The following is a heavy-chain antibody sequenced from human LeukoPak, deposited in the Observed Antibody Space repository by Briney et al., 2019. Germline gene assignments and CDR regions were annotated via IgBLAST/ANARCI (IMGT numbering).Heavy chain of an antibody. CDR3: ARRAGAYSHPYDY. CDR2: ISGGGGST. CDR1: GFTFSTYA. D-gene: IGHD4/OR15-4a*01. Sequence: PPGGSLRLSCAASGFTFSTYAMSWVRQALGEGLEWVSAISGGGGSTYYADSVKGRFTISRDNSKNTLYLQMNSLRAEDTAVYYCARRAGAYSHPYDYWGQGTLVTVSS. V-gene: IGHV3-23*01. J-gene: IGHJ4*02.